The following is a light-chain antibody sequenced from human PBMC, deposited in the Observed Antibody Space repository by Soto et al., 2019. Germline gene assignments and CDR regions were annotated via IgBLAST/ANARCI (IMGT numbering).Light chain of an antibody. CDR2: EVS. J-gene: IGKJ5*01. CDR1: QSLLDSDGKTY. CDR3: MQSTQLPIT. Sequence: DIVMTQTPLSLSVTPGQPASISCKSSQSLLDSDGKTYLYWYLQKPGQPPQLLIFEVSKRFSGVPDRFSGSGSGTLFTLEISRVGTEDVGVFHCMQSTQLPITFGQGTRLDIK. V-gene: IGKV2D-29*01.